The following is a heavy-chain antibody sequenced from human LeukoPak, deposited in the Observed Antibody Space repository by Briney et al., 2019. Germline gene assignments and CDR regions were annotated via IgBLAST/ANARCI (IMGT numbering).Heavy chain of an antibody. CDR2: ISGGGRRT. D-gene: IGHD2-15*01. Sequence: GGSLRLSCAASGFTVSSNYMSWVRQAPGQGLEWVSAISGGGRRTYYADSVKGRFTVSRDNSENTLYLQVNTLRAEDTAVYYCAKGPTPEGYYFDYWGQGTLVTVSS. V-gene: IGHV3-23*01. J-gene: IGHJ4*02. CDR1: GFTVSSNY. CDR3: AKGPTPEGYYFDY.